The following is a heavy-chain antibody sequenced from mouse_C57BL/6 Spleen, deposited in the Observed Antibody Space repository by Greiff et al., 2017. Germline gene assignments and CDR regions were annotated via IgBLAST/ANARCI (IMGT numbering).Heavy chain of an antibody. CDR1: GYAFSSSW. D-gene: IGHD1-2*01. CDR3: ARPLLPYYAMDY. CDR2: IYPGDGDT. J-gene: IGHJ4*01. Sequence: VKLQQSGPELVKPGASVKISCKASGYAFSSSWMNWVKQRPGKGLEWIGRIYPGDGDTNYNGKFKGKATLTADKSSSTAYMQLSSLTSEDSAVYFCARPLLPYYAMDYWGQGTSVTVSS. V-gene: IGHV1-82*01.